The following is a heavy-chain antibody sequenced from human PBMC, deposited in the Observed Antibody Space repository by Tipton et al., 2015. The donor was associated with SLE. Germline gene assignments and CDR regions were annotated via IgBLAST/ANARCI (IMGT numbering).Heavy chain of an antibody. V-gene: IGHV1-18*01. D-gene: IGHD6-6*01. CDR2: ISGYNGNT. J-gene: IGHJ6*02. Sequence: QSGPEVKKPGASVKVSCKASGYTYATSGFSWVRQAPGQGLEWMGEISGYNGNTNYAQKHQGRVTMTTDTSTSTAYVELRGLRSDDTGVYYWASVEYSRSLHNHYGMDVWGQGTTVTGSS. CDR1: GYTYATSG. CDR3: ASVEYSRSLHNHYGMDV.